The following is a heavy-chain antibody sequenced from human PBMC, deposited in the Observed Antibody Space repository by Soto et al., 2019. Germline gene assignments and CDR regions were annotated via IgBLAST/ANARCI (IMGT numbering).Heavy chain of an antibody. CDR3: VKGYWKGDV. Sequence: EVQLLESGGGLVQPGGSLRLSCAASGFTFSTYAMNWVRQAPGNGLEWVSAISGSGGSIHYADSVKGRFTISRDNTKNKLYLQLNSLRDADTAVYHCVKGYWKGDVWGQGTTVTVSS. J-gene: IGHJ6*02. CDR2: ISGSGGSI. CDR1: GFTFSTYA. D-gene: IGHD1-1*01. V-gene: IGHV3-23*01.